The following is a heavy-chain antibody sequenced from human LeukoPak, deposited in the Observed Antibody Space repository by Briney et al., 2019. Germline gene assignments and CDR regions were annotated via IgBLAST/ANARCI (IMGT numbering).Heavy chain of an antibody. V-gene: IGHV1-2*02. CDR1: GYTFTGYY. J-gene: IGHJ4*02. Sequence: ASVKVSCKASGYTFTGYYMHWVRQAPGQGLEWMGWINPNSGGTNYAQKFQGRVTMTRDTSISTAYMELSRLRSDDTAVYYCARYSSPLLGPPYFDYWGQGTLVTVSS. CDR3: ARYSSPLLGPPYFDY. CDR2: INPNSGGT. D-gene: IGHD6-13*01.